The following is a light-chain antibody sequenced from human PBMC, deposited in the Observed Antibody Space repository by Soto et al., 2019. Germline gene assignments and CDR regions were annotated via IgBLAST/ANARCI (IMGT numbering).Light chain of an antibody. V-gene: IGKV3-20*01. CDR1: QSVSSTY. Sequence: EIVLTQSPGTLSLSPGERATLSCRASQSVSSTYIAWYQQNPGQAPRLLIYGASSRATGIPDRFSGSGSGTAFTLTISRLEPEDFAVYFCQQYGSSPPFTFGRGTKVEIK. CDR2: GAS. J-gene: IGKJ2*01. CDR3: QQYGSSPPFT.